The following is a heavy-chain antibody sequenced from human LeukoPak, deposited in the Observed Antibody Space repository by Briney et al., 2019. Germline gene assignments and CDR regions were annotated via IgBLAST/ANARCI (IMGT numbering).Heavy chain of an antibody. CDR3: AKGGDIVVVPATLFSRNWFDP. Sequence: PGGSLRLSCAASGFTFSSYAMSWVRQAPGKGLEWVSAITGSGGSTYYADSVKGRFTISRDNSKNTLYLQMNSLRAEDTAVYYCAKGGDIVVVPATLFSRNWFDPWGQGTLVTVSS. CDR2: ITGSGGST. J-gene: IGHJ5*02. CDR1: GFTFSSYA. V-gene: IGHV3-23*01. D-gene: IGHD2-2*01.